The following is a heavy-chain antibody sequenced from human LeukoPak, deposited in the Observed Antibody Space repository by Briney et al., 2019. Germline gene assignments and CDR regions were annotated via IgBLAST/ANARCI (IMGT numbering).Heavy chain of an antibody. CDR2: FSGSGDTT. J-gene: IGHJ4*02. D-gene: IGHD6-19*01. CDR1: GFTFSSYA. V-gene: IGHV3-23*01. Sequence: PGGSLRLSCAASGFTFSSYAMNWVRQAPGKGLEWVSTFSGSGDTTYYADSVKGRFAISTDNSKNTLYLQMDSLGAEDTAVYYCAKSYSSVWFGLYFDSWGQGTLVTVSS. CDR3: AKSYSSVWFGLYFDS.